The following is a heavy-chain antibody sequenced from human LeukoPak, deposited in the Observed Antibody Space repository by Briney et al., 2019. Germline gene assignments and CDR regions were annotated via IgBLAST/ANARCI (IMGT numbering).Heavy chain of an antibody. Sequence: QTGGSLRLSCAASGFTVSSNYMSWVRQAPGKGPEWVSVIYSGGSTYYADSVKGRFTISRDNSKNTLYLQMNSLRAEDTAVYYCAKDLRVEMATIGYWGQGTLVTVSS. V-gene: IGHV3-53*01. D-gene: IGHD5-24*01. CDR1: GFTVSSNY. CDR2: IYSGGST. J-gene: IGHJ4*02. CDR3: AKDLRVEMATIGY.